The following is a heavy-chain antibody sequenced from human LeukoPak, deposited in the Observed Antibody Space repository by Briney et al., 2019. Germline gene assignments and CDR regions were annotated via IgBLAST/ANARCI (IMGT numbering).Heavy chain of an antibody. D-gene: IGHD3-10*01. CDR3: AATNMVRGVKDAFDI. CDR2: IYSGGST. Sequence: PGGSLRLSCAASGFTVSSNYMSWVRQAPGKGLEWVSVIYSGGSTYYADSVEGRFTISRHNSKNTLYLQMDSLRAEDTAVYYCAATNMVRGVKDAFDIWGQGTMVTVSS. CDR1: GFTVSSNY. V-gene: IGHV3-53*04. J-gene: IGHJ3*02.